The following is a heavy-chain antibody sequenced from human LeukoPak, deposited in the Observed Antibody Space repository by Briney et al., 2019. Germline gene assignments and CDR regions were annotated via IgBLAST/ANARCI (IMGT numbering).Heavy chain of an antibody. CDR2: ISWNSGSI. Sequence: GGSLRLSCAASGFTFDDYAMHWVRQAPGKGLEWVSGISWNSGSIGYADSVKGRFTISRDNAKNSLYLQMNSLRAEDMALYYCAKEGRRLGGPPDAFVIWGQGTMVTVSS. CDR3: AKEGRRLGGPPDAFVI. V-gene: IGHV3-9*03. CDR1: GFTFDDYA. J-gene: IGHJ3*02. D-gene: IGHD3-16*01.